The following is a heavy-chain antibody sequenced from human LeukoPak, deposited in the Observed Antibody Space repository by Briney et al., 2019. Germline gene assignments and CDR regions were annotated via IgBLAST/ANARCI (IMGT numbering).Heavy chain of an antibody. D-gene: IGHD1-26*01. CDR3: AKSRSGSYPPYWFDP. V-gene: IGHV3-30-3*02. J-gene: IGHJ5*02. CDR2: ISYDGSNK. Sequence: PGGSLRLSCAASGFTFSSYAMHWVRQAPGKGLEWVAVISYDGSNKYYADSVKGRFTISRDNSKNTLYLQMNSLRAEDTAVYYCAKSRSGSYPPYWFDPWGQGTLVTVSS. CDR1: GFTFSSYA.